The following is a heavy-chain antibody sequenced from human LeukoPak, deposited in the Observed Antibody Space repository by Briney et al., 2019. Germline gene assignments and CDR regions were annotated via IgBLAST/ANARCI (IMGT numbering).Heavy chain of an antibody. D-gene: IGHD2-21*01. V-gene: IGHV3-30*18. CDR2: ISYDGSNK. CDR3: AKDLSIARVTFFDY. CDR1: GFTFSSYG. J-gene: IGHJ4*02. Sequence: AGGSLRLSCAASGFTFSSYGMHWVRQAPGKGLEWVAVISYDGSNKYYADSVKGRFTISRDNSKNTLYLQMNSLRAEDTAVYYCAKDLSIARVTFFDYWGQGTLVTVSS.